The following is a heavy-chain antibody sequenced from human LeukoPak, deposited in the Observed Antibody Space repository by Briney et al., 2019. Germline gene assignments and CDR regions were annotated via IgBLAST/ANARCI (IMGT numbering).Heavy chain of an antibody. J-gene: IGHJ4*02. Sequence: SETLSLTCTVSGGSLTINSDYWGWIRQPPGKGLEWIGTIYYSGSTYYNPSLKSRVTISVDTSKKQFSLKLSSVTAPDTAVYYWARHEDRDWYFDLWGQGTLVTVSS. V-gene: IGHV4-39*01. D-gene: IGHD3-9*01. CDR3: ARHEDRDWYFDL. CDR1: GGSLTINSDY. CDR2: IYYSGST.